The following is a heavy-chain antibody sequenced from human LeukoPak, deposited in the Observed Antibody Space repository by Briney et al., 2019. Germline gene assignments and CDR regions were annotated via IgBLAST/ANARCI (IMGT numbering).Heavy chain of an antibody. CDR1: NYTFTSYA. CDR3: ARVRWLQYDYEAFDF. Sequence: PGASVKVSRKGANYTFTSYAMNWVRQAPGQGLEWMGSINTKSGKLTQARGFTGRFVLPLDTSVSTAYLQINNLKPEDTAVYFCARVRWLQYDYEAFDFWGQGTLVSVSS. V-gene: IGHV7-4-1*02. J-gene: IGHJ3*01. CDR2: INTKSGKL. D-gene: IGHD5-12*01.